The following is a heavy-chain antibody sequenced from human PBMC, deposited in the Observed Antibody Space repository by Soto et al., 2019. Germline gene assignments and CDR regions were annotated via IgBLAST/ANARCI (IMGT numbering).Heavy chain of an antibody. D-gene: IGHD3-10*01. CDR1: GGSISSSNW. CDR2: IYHSGST. Sequence: SETLYLTCAVSGGSISSSNWWSWVRQPPGKGLEWIGEIYHSGSTNYNPSLKSRVTISVDKSKNQFSLKLSSVTAADTAVYYCARAYGSGSYYDRWFDPWGQGTLVTVSS. V-gene: IGHV4-4*02. CDR3: ARAYGSGSYYDRWFDP. J-gene: IGHJ5*02.